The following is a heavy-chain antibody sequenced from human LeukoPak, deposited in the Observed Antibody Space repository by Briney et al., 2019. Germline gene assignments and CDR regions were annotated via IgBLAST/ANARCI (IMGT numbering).Heavy chain of an antibody. CDR1: GFTLSTYY. V-gene: IGHV3-11*01. CDR3: ARDRLGDYDHSGYYDK. Sequence: PGGSLRLSCAASGFTLSTYYMNWVRQAPGKGLEWVSYICDSGRTIYYADSVKGRFTISRDNAKNSVYLQMNNLRAGDTAVYYCARDRLGDYDHSGYYDKWGQGTLVTVSS. CDR2: ICDSGRTI. J-gene: IGHJ4*02. D-gene: IGHD3-22*01.